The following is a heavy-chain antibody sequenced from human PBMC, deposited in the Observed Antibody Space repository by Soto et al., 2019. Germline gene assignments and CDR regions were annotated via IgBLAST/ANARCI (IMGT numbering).Heavy chain of an antibody. V-gene: IGHV4-39*01. CDR2: IYYSGST. D-gene: IGHD3-22*01. CDR3: ARDYYYDSSGYY. Sequence: PSETLSLTCTVSGGSISSSSYYWGWIRQPPGKGLEWIGSIYYSGSTYYNPSLESRVTISVDTSKNQFSLKLSSVTAADTAVYYCARDYYYDSSGYYRGQGTLVTVSS. CDR1: GGSISSSSYY. J-gene: IGHJ4*02.